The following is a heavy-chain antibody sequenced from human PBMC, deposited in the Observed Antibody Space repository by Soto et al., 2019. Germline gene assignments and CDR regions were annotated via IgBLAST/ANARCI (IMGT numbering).Heavy chain of an antibody. CDR2: IYHSGST. CDR3: ARVFRLAHSGSYYFDY. CDR1: GGSISSGGYS. D-gene: IGHD1-26*01. J-gene: IGHJ4*02. Sequence: SETPSLTCAVSGGSISSGGYSWSWIRQPPGKGLEWIGYIYHSGSTYYNPSLKSRVTISVDRSKNQFSLKLSSVTAADTAVYYCARVFRLAHSGSYYFDYWGQGTLVTVSS. V-gene: IGHV4-30-2*01.